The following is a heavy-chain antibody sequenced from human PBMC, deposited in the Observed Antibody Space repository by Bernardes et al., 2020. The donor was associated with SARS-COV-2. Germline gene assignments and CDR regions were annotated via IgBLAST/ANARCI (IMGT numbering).Heavy chain of an antibody. CDR3: ARGNYCHRVDCYSVFDY. CDR1: GFIFSSDA. CDR2: IGSGGGVT. J-gene: IGHJ4*02. V-gene: IGHV3-23*01. Sequence: GGSLRLSCAASGFIFSSDAMIWVRQAPGKGPEFVAAIGSGGGVTNYADSVKGRFTISRDNSKNTLSLQMNSLRAEDTALYYCARGNYCHRVDCYSVFDYWGQGTLVTVFS. D-gene: IGHD2-21*02.